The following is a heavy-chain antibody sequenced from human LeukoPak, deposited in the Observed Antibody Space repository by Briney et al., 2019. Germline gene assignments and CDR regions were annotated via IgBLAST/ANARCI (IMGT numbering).Heavy chain of an antibody. CDR3: AKDQYCTSTSCYVGY. Sequence: GGSLRLSCAASGFTFSNYAMSWVRQALGKGLEWVSGINVSGGSTFYADSVRGRFTISRDNSKNTLYLQMNSLRAEDTAVYYCAKDQYCTSTSCYVGYWGQGTLVTVSS. CDR2: INVSGGST. D-gene: IGHD2-2*01. V-gene: IGHV3-23*01. CDR1: GFTFSNYA. J-gene: IGHJ4*02.